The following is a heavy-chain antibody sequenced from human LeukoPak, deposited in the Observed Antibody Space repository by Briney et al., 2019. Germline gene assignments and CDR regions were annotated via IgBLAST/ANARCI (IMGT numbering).Heavy chain of an antibody. D-gene: IGHD4-23*01. CDR1: GFTFDDYA. CDR3: AKEGGNGGYFDY. V-gene: IGHV3-9*03. CDR2: ISWNSGSI. Sequence: GGSLRLSCAASGFTFDDYAMHWVRQAPGKGLEWVSGISWNSGSIGYADSVRGRFTISRDNAKNSLYLQMNSLRAEDMALYYCAKEGGNGGYFDYWGQGTLVTVSS. J-gene: IGHJ4*02.